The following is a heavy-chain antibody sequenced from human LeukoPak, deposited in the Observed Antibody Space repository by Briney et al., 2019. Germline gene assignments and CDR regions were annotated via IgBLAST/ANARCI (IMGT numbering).Heavy chain of an antibody. J-gene: IGHJ6*03. CDR1: GYTFTSYY. CDR2: INPSGGST. CDR3: AREATAIPSSGPGLYYYYMDV. V-gene: IGHV1-46*01. Sequence: ASVKVSCKASGYTFTSYYMHWLRQAPGQGLEWMGIINPSGGSTSYAQKFQGRVTMTRDMSTSTVYMELSSLRSEDTAVYYCAREATAIPSSGPGLYYYYMDVWGKGTTVTVSS. D-gene: IGHD2-2*02.